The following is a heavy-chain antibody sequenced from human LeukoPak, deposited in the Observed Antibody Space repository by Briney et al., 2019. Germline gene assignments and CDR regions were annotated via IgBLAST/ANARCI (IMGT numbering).Heavy chain of an antibody. Sequence: GGSLRLSCAASEFSVSGDYMTWVRQAPGKGLEWVSVLHGRCYTYYAHPVKGRFTIPRYNSKNPLYFQMNRLRTQDTAVYYWAGLAYSSLLGDHWGQGTLVAVSS. CDR3: AGLAYSSLLGDH. V-gene: IGHV3-66*02. J-gene: IGHJ4*02. CDR1: EFSVSGDY. D-gene: IGHD6-19*01. CDR2: LHGRCYT.